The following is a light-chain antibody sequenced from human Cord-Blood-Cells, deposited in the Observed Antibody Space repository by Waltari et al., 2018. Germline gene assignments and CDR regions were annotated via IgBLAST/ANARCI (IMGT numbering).Light chain of an antibody. J-gene: IGKJ5*01. Sequence: AIRITQSPSSLSASTGDRVTITCRASQGISSYLAWYQQKPGKAPKLLIYAESTLQSGVPSRFSGSGSGTDFTLTISCLQSEDFATYYCQQYYSYPITCGQGTRLEIK. CDR2: AES. CDR3: QQYYSYPIT. CDR1: QGISSY. V-gene: IGKV1-8*01.